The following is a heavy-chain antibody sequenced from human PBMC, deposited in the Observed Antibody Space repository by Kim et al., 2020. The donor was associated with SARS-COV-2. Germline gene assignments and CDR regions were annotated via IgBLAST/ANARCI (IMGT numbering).Heavy chain of an antibody. CDR1: GYTFTSYD. CDR2: MNPNSGNT. J-gene: IGHJ3*02. D-gene: IGHD1-26*01. V-gene: IGHV1-8*01. Sequence: ASVKVSCKASGYTFTSYDINWVRQATGQGLEWMGWMNPNSGNTGYAQKFQGRVTMTRNTSISTAYMELSSLRSEDTAVYYCARWGATGKTKTRNASGSYALDIWGQGTMVTVSS. CDR3: ARWGATGKTKTRNASGSYALDI.